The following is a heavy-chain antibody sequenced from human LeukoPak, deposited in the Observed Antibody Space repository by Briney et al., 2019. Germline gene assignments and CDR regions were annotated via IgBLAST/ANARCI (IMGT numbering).Heavy chain of an antibody. D-gene: IGHD6-13*01. J-gene: IGHJ4*02. Sequence: GGSLRLSCAASGFTFSNAWMSWVRQAPGKGLEWVGRIKSKTDGGTTDYAAPVKGRFTISRDDSKNTLYLQMNSLKTEDTAVYYCTTSDYSSSWFFPFDYWGQGTLVTVSS. V-gene: IGHV3-15*01. CDR3: TTSDYSSSWFFPFDY. CDR1: GFTFSNAW. CDR2: IKSKTDGGTT.